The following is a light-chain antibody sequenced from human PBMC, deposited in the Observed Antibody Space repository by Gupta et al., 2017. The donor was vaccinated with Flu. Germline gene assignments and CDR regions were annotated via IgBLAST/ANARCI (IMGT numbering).Light chain of an antibody. CDR1: QSISSW. CDR2: KAS. Sequence: DIQMTQSPSTLSSSVEDRVTITCRASQSISSWLAWYQQKPGKAPKLLIYKASSLESGVPSRFSGSGSCTEFTLTISSLQPDDFATYYCQQYNSYSSYSFGQGTKLEIK. V-gene: IGKV1-5*03. CDR3: QQYNSYSSYS. J-gene: IGKJ2*03.